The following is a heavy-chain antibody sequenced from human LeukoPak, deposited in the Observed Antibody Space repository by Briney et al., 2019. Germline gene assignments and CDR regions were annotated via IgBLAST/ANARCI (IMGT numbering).Heavy chain of an antibody. D-gene: IGHD3-9*01. V-gene: IGHV1-8*01. J-gene: IGHJ6*04. CDR3: ARRGRTIPDV. CDR1: GYTFTSYD. Sequence: RASVKVSCKASGYTFTSYDINWVRQATGLGLEWMGWMNPNSGNTDYAQKFQGRVTMTMNTSISTAYMELSSLRSEDTAVYYCARRGRTIPDVWGKGTTVTVSS. CDR2: MNPNSGNT.